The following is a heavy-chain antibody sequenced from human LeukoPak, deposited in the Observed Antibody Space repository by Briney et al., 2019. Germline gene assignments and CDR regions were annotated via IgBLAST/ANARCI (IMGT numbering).Heavy chain of an antibody. D-gene: IGHD6-13*01. J-gene: IGHJ4*02. Sequence: SETLSLTCTGSGGSLSSYYWSWIRQPPGKGLEWIGNSYYSGSTKYNPSLKSRVTISVDTSKNQFSLKVNSVTAADTAVYYCAGDDSSSWWSYWGQGTLVTVSS. V-gene: IGHV4-59*01. CDR3: AGDDSSSWWSY. CDR2: SYYSGST. CDR1: GGSLSSYY.